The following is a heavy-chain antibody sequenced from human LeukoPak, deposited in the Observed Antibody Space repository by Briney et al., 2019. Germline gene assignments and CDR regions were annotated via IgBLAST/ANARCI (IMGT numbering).Heavy chain of an antibody. J-gene: IGHJ3*02. CDR1: GGSISSYY. D-gene: IGHD1-26*01. CDR3: ARMGDAFDI. CDR2: IYYSGST. Sequence: KPSETLSLTCTVSGGSISSYYWSWIRQPPGKGLEWIGYIYYSGSTYYNPSLKSRVTISVDTSKNQFSLKLSSVTAADTAVYYCARMGDAFDIWGQGTMVTVSS. V-gene: IGHV4-59*12.